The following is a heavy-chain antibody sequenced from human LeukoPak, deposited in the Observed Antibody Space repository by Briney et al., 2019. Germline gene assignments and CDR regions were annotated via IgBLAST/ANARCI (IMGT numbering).Heavy chain of an antibody. CDR3: AREGYYDSRGYTAFDI. D-gene: IGHD3-22*01. Sequence: GGSLRLSCAASGFTFSSFEMNWVRQAPGKGLEWVSYISSSGSIIYYADSVRGRFTISRDNAKNSLYLQMNSLRAEDTAVYYCAREGYYDSRGYTAFDIWGQGTMVTVFS. J-gene: IGHJ3*02. V-gene: IGHV3-48*03. CDR1: GFTFSSFE. CDR2: ISSSGSII.